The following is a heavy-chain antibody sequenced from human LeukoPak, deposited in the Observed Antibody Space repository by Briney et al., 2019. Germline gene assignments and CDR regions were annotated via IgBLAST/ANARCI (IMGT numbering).Heavy chain of an antibody. Sequence: SETLSLTCTVPAGSISSRTHYWGWIRQPPGKGLEWIGEINHSGGTNYNPSLKSRVTISVDTSKNQFSLKLSSVTAADTAVYYCARAPGGLDWLLKFGYMDVWGKGTTVTVSS. J-gene: IGHJ6*03. D-gene: IGHD3-9*01. CDR3: ARAPGGLDWLLKFGYMDV. V-gene: IGHV4-39*07. CDR2: INHSGGT. CDR1: AGSISSRTHY.